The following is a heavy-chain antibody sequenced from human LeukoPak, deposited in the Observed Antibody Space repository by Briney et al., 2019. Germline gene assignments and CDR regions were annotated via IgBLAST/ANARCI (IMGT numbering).Heavy chain of an antibody. J-gene: IGHJ4*02. V-gene: IGHV3-30*04. CDR2: ISHDGGTK. CDR3: ARARGRWHLLPLDF. D-gene: IGHD1-26*01. Sequence: GRSLRLSCAASGFSFSNFAIHWVRQAPGKGLEWLAVISHDGGTKHYADSVKGRFTISRDSSNNSLSLQMNSLSAEDTAVYYCARARGRWHLLPLDFWGQGTLVTVSS. CDR1: GFSFSNFA.